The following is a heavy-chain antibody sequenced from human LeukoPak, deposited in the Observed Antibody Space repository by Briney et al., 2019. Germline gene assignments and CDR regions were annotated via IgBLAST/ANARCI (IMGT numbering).Heavy chain of an antibody. CDR3: ARRQVAGTLDY. J-gene: IGHJ4*02. Sequence: LGRTYYRSKWYNDYAVSVKSRITNNPDTSKNQFSLQLNSVTPEDTAVYYCARRQVAGTLDYWGQGTLVTVSS. D-gene: IGHD6-19*01. CDR2: TYYRSKWYN. V-gene: IGHV6-1*01.